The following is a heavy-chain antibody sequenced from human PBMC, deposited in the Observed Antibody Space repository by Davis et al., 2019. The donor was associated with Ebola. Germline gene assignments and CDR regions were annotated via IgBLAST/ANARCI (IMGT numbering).Heavy chain of an antibody. CDR2: TYYRSKWYN. V-gene: IGHV6-1*01. CDR1: GDSVSTNGAA. J-gene: IGHJ4*02. CDR3: ARGRSWPLDS. Sequence: MPSETLSLTCAISGDSVSTNGAAWNWIRQSPSRGLEWLGRTYYRSKWYNDYAVSVKSRITFNSDTSKNQFSLQLNSVTPEDTAVYYCARGRSWPLDSWGQGTLVTVSS. D-gene: IGHD6-13*01.